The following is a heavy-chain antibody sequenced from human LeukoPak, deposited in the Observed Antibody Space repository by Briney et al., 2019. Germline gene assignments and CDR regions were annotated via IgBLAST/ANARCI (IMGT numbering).Heavy chain of an antibody. Sequence: PSETLSLTCAVYGGSFSGYYWSWIRQPPGKGLEWIGEINHSGSTNYNPSLKSRVTISVDTSKNQFSLKLSSVTAADTAVYYCARGASWYYYDSSGYYGHWFDPWGQGTLVTVSS. J-gene: IGHJ5*02. V-gene: IGHV4-34*01. D-gene: IGHD3-22*01. CDR3: ARGASWYYYDSSGYYGHWFDP. CDR2: INHSGST. CDR1: GGSFSGYY.